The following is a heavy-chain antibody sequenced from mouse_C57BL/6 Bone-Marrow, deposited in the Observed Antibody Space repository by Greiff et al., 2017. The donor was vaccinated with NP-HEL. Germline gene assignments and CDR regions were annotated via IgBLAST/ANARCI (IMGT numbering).Heavy chain of an antibody. J-gene: IGHJ2*01. CDR2: IYPGDGDT. D-gene: IGHD1-1*01. CDR1: GYAFSSSW. CDR3: ARKGLLLQGDYFDY. Sequence: QVQLQQSGPELVKPGASVKISCKASGYAFSSSWMNWVKQRPGKGLEWIGRIYPGDGDTNYNGKFKGKATLTADKSSSTAYMQLSSLTSEDSAVYFCARKGLLLQGDYFDYWGQGTTLTVSS. V-gene: IGHV1-82*01.